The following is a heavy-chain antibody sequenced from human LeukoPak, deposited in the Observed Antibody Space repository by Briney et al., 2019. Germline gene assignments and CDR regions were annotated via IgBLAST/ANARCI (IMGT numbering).Heavy chain of an antibody. D-gene: IGHD3/OR15-3a*01. V-gene: IGHV1-69*04. CDR3: ASFDPDGTGVY. CDR2: IIPILGIA. CDR1: GGTFSSYA. Sequence: ASVKVSCKASGGTFSSYAISWVRQAPGQGLEWMGRIIPILGIANYAQKFQGRVTITADKSTSTAYMELSSLRSEDTAVYYCASFDPDGTGVYWGQGTLVTVSS. J-gene: IGHJ4*02.